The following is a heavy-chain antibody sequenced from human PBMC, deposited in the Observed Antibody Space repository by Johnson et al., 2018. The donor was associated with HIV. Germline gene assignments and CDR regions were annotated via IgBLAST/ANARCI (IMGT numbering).Heavy chain of an antibody. CDR1: GFTFSSDC. D-gene: IGHD3-22*01. CDR2: INSDGSST. CDR3: ARSEYDYYDSSGYDAFDI. V-gene: IGHV3-74*01. J-gene: IGHJ3*02. Sequence: VQLVESGGRLVQPGGSMRLACAASGFTFSSDCTHWVRQAPGKGMVGSSRINSDGSSTRYADSVEGRFTISRENAKNTLYLQMNSLRAEDTAVYYCARSEYDYYDSSGYDAFDIWGQGTMVTVSS.